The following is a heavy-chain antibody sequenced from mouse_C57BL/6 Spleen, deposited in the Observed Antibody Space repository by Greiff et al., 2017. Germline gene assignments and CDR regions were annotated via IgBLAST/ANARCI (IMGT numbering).Heavy chain of an antibody. V-gene: IGHV1-69*01. CDR3: ARGGLRRGFDY. D-gene: IGHD2-4*01. Sequence: QVQLQQSGAELVMPGASVKLSCKASGYTFTSYWMHWVKQRPGQGLEWIGEIDPADGCTNYNQKFKGKATLTVDKSSSTAYMQLSSLTSEDSAVXYVARGGLRRGFDYWGQGTTLTVSS. CDR1: GYTFTSYW. J-gene: IGHJ2*01. CDR2: IDPADGCT.